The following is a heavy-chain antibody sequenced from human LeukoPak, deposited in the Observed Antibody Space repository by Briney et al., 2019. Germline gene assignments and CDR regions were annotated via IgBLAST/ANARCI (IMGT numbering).Heavy chain of an antibody. CDR3: ARGLRRTIFGVVIKNYYYYMDV. CDR2: MNPNSGNT. Sequence: ASVKVSCKASGYTFTSYDINWVRQATGQGLEWMGWMNPNSGNTGYAQKFQGRVTMTRNTSISTAYMELSSLRSEDTAVYYCARGLRRTIFGVVIKNYYYYMDVWGKGTTVTVSS. J-gene: IGHJ6*03. V-gene: IGHV1-8*01. D-gene: IGHD3-3*01. CDR1: GYTFTSYD.